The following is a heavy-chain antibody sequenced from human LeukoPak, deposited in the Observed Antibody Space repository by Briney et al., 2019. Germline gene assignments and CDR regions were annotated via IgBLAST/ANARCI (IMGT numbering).Heavy chain of an antibody. J-gene: IGHJ4*02. Sequence: SETLSLTCAVYGGSFSGYYWSWIRQPPGKGLEWIGYIYHSGSTYYNPSLKSRVTISVDRSKNQFSLKLSSVTAADTAVYYCARRRDGYNGAVDYWGQGTLVTVSS. CDR3: ARRRDGYNGAVDY. CDR2: IYHSGST. V-gene: IGHV4-34*01. CDR1: GGSFSGYY. D-gene: IGHD5-24*01.